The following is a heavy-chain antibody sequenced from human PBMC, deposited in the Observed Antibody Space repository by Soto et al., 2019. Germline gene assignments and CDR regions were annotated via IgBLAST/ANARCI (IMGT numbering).Heavy chain of an antibody. CDR2: VYYSGST. CDR3: ARIGWVDRSYYFDY. J-gene: IGHJ4*02. CDR1: GASIIRYY. D-gene: IGHD2-21*01. V-gene: IGHV4-59*01. Sequence: SETLSLTCTVSGASIIRYYWGWARQPPGKGLEWIGYVYYSGSTNYNPSLKSRVTISVDTSKKQFSLKLNSVTAADTAVYYCARIGWVDRSYYFDYWGQGNLVTVSS.